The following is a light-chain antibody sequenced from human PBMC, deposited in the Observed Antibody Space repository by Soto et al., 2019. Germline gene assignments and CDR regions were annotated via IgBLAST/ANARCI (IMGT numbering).Light chain of an antibody. CDR3: QQSYSTPPT. V-gene: IGKV1-39*01. J-gene: IGKJ2*01. CDR1: QSIRSY. CDR2: AAS. Sequence: DIQMTQSPSSLSASVGDSVTITCRASQSIRSYLNWYQQKPGKAPKLLIYAASSLQSGVTSRFSGSGSGTDFTLTISSLQPEDFATYYCQQSYSTPPTFGQGTKLEIK.